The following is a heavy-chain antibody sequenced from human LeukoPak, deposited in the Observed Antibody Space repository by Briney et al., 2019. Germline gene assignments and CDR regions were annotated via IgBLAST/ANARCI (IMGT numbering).Heavy chain of an antibody. J-gene: IGHJ4*02. Sequence: PGRSLRLSCAASGFTFTTYGMHWVRQAPGKGREGVAVICFDGNNKFYADSVKGRFTVSRDNSKNTLYLHMNSLRGDDTAVYYCAKAARLGPSHFDYWGRGTLVTVSS. CDR1: GFTFTTYG. D-gene: IGHD6-25*01. V-gene: IGHV3-33*06. CDR2: ICFDGNNK. CDR3: AKAARLGPSHFDY.